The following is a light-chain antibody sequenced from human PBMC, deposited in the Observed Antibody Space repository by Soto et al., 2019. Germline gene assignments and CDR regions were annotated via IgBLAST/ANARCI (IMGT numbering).Light chain of an antibody. CDR3: STWDDSLNGWV. V-gene: IGLV1-44*01. CDR2: NDD. J-gene: IGLJ3*02. CDR1: ISKIGKDT. Sequence: QSVLTQPPSVSGTPGLRVNISCSGDISKIGKDTVNWYQQLPGTAPKLLMFNDDKRPSGVPDRFSGSRSGTSASLAISGLQSDDEAVYFCSTWDDSLNGWVFGGGTKLTVL.